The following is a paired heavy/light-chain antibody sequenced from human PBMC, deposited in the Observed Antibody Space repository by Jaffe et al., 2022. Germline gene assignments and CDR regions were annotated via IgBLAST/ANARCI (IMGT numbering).Heavy chain of an antibody. CDR2: ISSGGSNT. Sequence: EVHLLESGGNLVQPGGSLRVSCAASGFTFSSRAMSWVRQTPGKGLEWVSTISSGGSNTYYADSVKGRFTISRDNSKNTLYLQMNSLRAEDTAVYYCAKGGRQQQTDCWGQGTLVTVSS. CDR3: AKGGRQQQTDC. D-gene: IGHD1-1*01. CDR1: GFTFSSRA. V-gene: IGHV3-23*01. J-gene: IGHJ4*02.
Light chain of an antibody. CDR3: QQRSNWPLT. CDR1: QSVSTS. Sequence: EIVLTQSPATLSLSPGERATLSCRASQSVSTSLDWYQQKPGQAPRLLIYDASNRATGIPARFSGSGSGTDFTLTISSLEPEDFAVYYCQQRSNWPLTFGGGTKVEIK. CDR2: DAS. J-gene: IGKJ4*01. V-gene: IGKV3-11*01.